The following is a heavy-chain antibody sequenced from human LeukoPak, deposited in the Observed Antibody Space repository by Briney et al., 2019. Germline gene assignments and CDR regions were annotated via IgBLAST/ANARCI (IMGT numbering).Heavy chain of an antibody. V-gene: IGHV3-74*01. J-gene: IGHJ4*02. CDR2: ISPTGSTT. CDR3: ARGPNSNWSGLDF. D-gene: IGHD6-6*01. CDR1: GVTLSNYA. Sequence: GGSLRLSCVASGVTLSNYAMSWARQAPGKGLEWVSRISPTGSTTSYADSVKGRFTVSRDNAKNTLYLQVNNLRAEDTAVYYCARGPNSNWSGLDFWGQGTLLTVSS.